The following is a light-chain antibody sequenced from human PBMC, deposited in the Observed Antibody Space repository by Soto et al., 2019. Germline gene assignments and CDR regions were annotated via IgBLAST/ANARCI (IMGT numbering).Light chain of an antibody. Sequence: QSALTQPASVSGSPGQSITISCTGTSSDVGTRNFVSWYQQHPGKAPKLMIYQVTNRPSGVSNRFSCSKSGNSASPTPSALQAEEEADYHCSSYTDSSNNDIGTGSKVTGL. V-gene: IGLV2-14*01. CDR3: SSYTDSSNND. CDR1: SSDVGTRNF. J-gene: IGLJ1*01. CDR2: QVT.